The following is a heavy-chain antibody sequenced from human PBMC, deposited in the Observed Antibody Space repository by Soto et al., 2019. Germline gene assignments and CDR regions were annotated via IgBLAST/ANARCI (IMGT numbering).Heavy chain of an antibody. CDR2: MNPNSGNT. CDR1: GYTFTSYD. CDR3: ARGHSSSSYYYYYGMDV. D-gene: IGHD6-6*01. Sequence: GASVKVSCKASGYTFTSYDINWVRQATGQGLEWMGWMNPNSGNTGYAQKFQGRVTTTRNTSISTAYMELSSLRSEDTAVYYCARGHSSSSYYYYYGMDVWGQGTTVTVSS. V-gene: IGHV1-8*01. J-gene: IGHJ6*02.